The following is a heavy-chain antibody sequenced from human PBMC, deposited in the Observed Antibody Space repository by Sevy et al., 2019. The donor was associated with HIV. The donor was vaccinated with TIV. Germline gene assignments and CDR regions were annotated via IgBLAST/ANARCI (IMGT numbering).Heavy chain of an antibody. CDR3: ARKYDSSGYFDY. V-gene: IGHV3-43*01. D-gene: IGHD3-22*01. J-gene: IGHJ4*02. CDR2: ITWDSTDR. Sequence: GGSLRLSCVASGFIFNDYTMHWIRQAPGKGLEWVSLITWDSTDRHYADSVKGRFTISRDDSKNSLYLQLNSLRAEDTAIYYCARKYDSSGYFDYWGQGTLVTVSS. CDR1: GFIFNDYT.